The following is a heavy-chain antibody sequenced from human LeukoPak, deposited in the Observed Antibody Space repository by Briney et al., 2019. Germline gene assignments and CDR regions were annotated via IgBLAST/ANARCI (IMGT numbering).Heavy chain of an antibody. CDR3: AREVVTRAFDI. J-gene: IGHJ3*02. Sequence: GASVKVSCKASGGTFSSYAISWVRQAPGQGLEWMGRIIPIFGTANYAQKFQGRVTITTDESTSTAYMELSSLRPEDTAVYYCAREVVTRAFDIWGQGTMVTVSS. CDR1: GGTFSSYA. D-gene: IGHD4-23*01. V-gene: IGHV1-69*05. CDR2: IIPIFGTA.